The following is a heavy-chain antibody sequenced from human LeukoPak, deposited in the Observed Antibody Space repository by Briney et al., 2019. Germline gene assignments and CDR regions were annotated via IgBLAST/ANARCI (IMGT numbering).Heavy chain of an antibody. D-gene: IGHD3-22*01. CDR1: GGTFSSYA. CDR2: IIPIFGTA. Sequence: SVKVSCKASGGTFSSYAISRVRQAPGQGLEWMGGIIPIFGTANYAQKFQGRVTITTDESTSTAYMELSSLRSEDTAVYYCARVYYDSSGHYRENFQHWGQGTLVTVSS. J-gene: IGHJ1*01. V-gene: IGHV1-69*05. CDR3: ARVYYDSSGHYRENFQH.